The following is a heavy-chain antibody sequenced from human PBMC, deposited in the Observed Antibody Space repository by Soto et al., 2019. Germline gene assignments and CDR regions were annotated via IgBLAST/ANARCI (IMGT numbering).Heavy chain of an antibody. CDR2: MSTSEST. V-gene: IGHV4-4*07. D-gene: IGHD6-19*01. CDR1: GGSISSYY. CDR3: ATMDIGLYSSGTMDV. Sequence: SETLCLTCTVSGGSISSYYWSWIRQPAGKGLEGIGRMSTSESTKYNPSLTSRVTMSVDTSKNQFSLKLSSVTAADTAVYYCATMDIGLYSSGTMDVWGQGTTVTVSS. J-gene: IGHJ6*02.